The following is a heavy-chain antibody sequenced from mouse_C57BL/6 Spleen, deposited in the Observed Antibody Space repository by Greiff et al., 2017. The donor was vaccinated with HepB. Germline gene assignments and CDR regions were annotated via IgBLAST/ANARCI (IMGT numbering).Heavy chain of an antibody. D-gene: IGHD1-1*01. CDR1: GYAFNNYL. V-gene: IGHV1-54*01. CDR3: ASSITAYAMDY. Sequence: VQLQQSGAELVRPGTSVKVSCKASGYAFNNYLIEWVKQRPGQGLEWIGVINPGSGGTNYNEKFKGKATLTADKSSSTAYMQLSSLTSEDSAVYFCASSITAYAMDYWGQGTSVTVSS. J-gene: IGHJ4*01. CDR2: INPGSGGT.